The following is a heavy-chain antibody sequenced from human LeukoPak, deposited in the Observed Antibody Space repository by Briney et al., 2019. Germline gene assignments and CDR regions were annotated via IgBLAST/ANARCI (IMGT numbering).Heavy chain of an antibody. Sequence: SQTLSLTCAISGDSVSSNSAAWNWIRQSPSRGLEWLGRTYYRSKWYNDYAVSVKSRITINPDTSKSQFSLQLNSVTPEDTAVYYCARGSLWFGELWIGWFDPWGQGTLVTVSS. D-gene: IGHD3-10*01. CDR3: ARGSLWFGELWIGWFDP. CDR1: GDSVSSNSAA. J-gene: IGHJ5*02. V-gene: IGHV6-1*01. CDR2: TYYRSKWYN.